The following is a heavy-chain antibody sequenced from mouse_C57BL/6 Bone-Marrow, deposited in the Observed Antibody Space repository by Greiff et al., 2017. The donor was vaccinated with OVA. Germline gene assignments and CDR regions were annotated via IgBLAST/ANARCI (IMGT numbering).Heavy chain of an antibody. CDR2: IYPGDGDT. Sequence: QVQLKESGPELVKPGASVKISCKASGYAFSSSWMNWVKQRPGKGLEWIGRIYPGDGDTNYNGKFKGKATLTADKSSSTAYMQLSSLTSEDSAVYFCAMPHYYGSSPFDYWGQGTTLTVSS. J-gene: IGHJ2*01. CDR3: AMPHYYGSSPFDY. D-gene: IGHD1-1*01. CDR1: GYAFSSSW. V-gene: IGHV1-82*01.